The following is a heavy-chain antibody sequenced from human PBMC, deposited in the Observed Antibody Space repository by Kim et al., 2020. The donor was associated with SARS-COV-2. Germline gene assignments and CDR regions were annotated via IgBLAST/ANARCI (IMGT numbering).Heavy chain of an antibody. J-gene: IGHJ3*02. CDR2: ISAYNGNT. V-gene: IGHV1-18*01. D-gene: IGHD1-26*01. CDR1: GYSFSNYG. Sequence: ASVKVSCQASGYSFSNYGISWVRQAPGQGLEWMGWISAYNGNTNYAQKLQGTVTMTTDTSTRTAYMELRSLRSDDTAVYYCARDAYSVSLSDAFDIWGQGKMVSVSS. CDR3: ARDAYSVSLSDAFDI.